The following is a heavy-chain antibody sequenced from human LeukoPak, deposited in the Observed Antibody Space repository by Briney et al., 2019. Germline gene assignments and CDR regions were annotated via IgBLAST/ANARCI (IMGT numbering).Heavy chain of an antibody. Sequence: ASVKVSCKGSVYTFTGYYMHWVRQAPGQGLEWMGWLNPNSGGTNYAQKFQGRVTMTRDTSISTAYMELSRLRSDDTAVYYCARVWNGGPLLKAYANYDLWSGRPGEFDYWGQGTLVTVSS. V-gene: IGHV1-2*02. D-gene: IGHD3-3*01. J-gene: IGHJ4*02. CDR3: ARVWNGGPLLKAYANYDLWSGRPGEFDY. CDR1: VYTFTGYY. CDR2: LNPNSGGT.